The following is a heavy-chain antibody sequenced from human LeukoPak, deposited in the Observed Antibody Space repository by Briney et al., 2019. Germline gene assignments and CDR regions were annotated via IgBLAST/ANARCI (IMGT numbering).Heavy chain of an antibody. CDR1: GFTFSDYY. J-gene: IGHJ4*02. Sequence: GGSLRLSCAASGFTFSDYYMSWIRQAPGKGLEWVSYISSSGSTIYNADSVKGRFTISRDNAKNSLYLQMNSLRAEDTAVYYCARANGWQQTPLDYWGQGTLVTVSS. D-gene: IGHD6-13*01. V-gene: IGHV3-11*01. CDR2: ISSSGSTI. CDR3: ARANGWQQTPLDY.